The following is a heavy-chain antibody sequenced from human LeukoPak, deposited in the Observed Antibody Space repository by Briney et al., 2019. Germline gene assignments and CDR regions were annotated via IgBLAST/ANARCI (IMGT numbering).Heavy chain of an antibody. Sequence: SETLSLTCTVSGGSISSSSYHWGWIRQPPGKGLEWIGTISYSGSTYYNPSLKSRVTISLDTSKNQFSLKLSSVTAADTAVYYCANTGSYYRPFDYWGQGTLVTVSS. D-gene: IGHD1-26*01. CDR1: GGSISSSSYH. CDR2: ISYSGST. V-gene: IGHV4-39*07. J-gene: IGHJ4*02. CDR3: ANTGSYYRPFDY.